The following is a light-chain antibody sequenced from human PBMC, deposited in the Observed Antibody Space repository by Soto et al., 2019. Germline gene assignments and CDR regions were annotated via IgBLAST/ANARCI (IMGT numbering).Light chain of an antibody. CDR3: QQYSSYWT. V-gene: IGKV1-5*01. Sequence: DIQMTQSPSTLSASVGDRVTITCRASQSISSRLAWYQQKPGKAPNLLIYDASSLESGVPSRFSGSGSGTEFTLTISSLQPDDFATYYYQQYSSYWTFGQGTKVEIK. J-gene: IGKJ1*01. CDR2: DAS. CDR1: QSISSR.